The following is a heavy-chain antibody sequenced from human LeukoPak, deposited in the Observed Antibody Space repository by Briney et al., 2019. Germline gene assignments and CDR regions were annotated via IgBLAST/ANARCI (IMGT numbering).Heavy chain of an antibody. J-gene: IGHJ6*03. V-gene: IGHV4-39*07. CDR3: ARVKWGMAVYYYYYYYMDV. CDR1: GGSISSSSYY. D-gene: IGHD2-8*02. CDR2: IYYSGST. Sequence: SETLSLTCTVSGGSISSSSYYWGWIRQPPGKGLEWIGSIYYSGSTYYNPSLKSRVTISVDTSKNQFSLKLSSVTAADTAVYYCARVKWGMAVYYYYYYYMDVWGKGTTVTASS.